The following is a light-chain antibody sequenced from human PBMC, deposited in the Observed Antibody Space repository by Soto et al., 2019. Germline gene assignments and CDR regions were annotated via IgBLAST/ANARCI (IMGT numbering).Light chain of an antibody. V-gene: IGKV3-11*01. CDR1: QSVSSY. CDR2: DAS. J-gene: IGKJ5*01. CDR3: QVSTNWSIA. Sequence: EFVLTQSPATLSLSPGGRATLSCRASQSVSSYLAWYQQKPGQAHRLLIYDASNRATGIQARFSGTGSGTDFTLTINNLEPEDFAVYYSQVSTNWSIAVGRGTXL.